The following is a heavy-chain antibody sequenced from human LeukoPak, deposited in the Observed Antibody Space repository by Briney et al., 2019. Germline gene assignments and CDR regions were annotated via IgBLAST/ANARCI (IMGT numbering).Heavy chain of an antibody. V-gene: IGHV4-59*12. CDR2: IYYSGST. Sequence: SSETLSLTCTVSGGSISSYYWSWIRQPPGKGLEWIGYIYYSGSTNYNPSLKSRVTISVDTSKNQFSLKLSSVTAADTAVYYCAREGRYCSSTSCYDWFDPWGQGTLVTVSS. J-gene: IGHJ5*02. D-gene: IGHD2-2*01. CDR1: GGSISSYY. CDR3: AREGRYCSSTSCYDWFDP.